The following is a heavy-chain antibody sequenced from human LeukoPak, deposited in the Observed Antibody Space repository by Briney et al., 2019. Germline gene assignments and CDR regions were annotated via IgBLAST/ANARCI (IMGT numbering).Heavy chain of an antibody. CDR3: ARHDHDYVWGSPYMDV. CDR2: IYYSGST. D-gene: IGHD3-16*01. V-gene: IGHV4-38-2*02. Sequence: SETLSLTCTVSGYSISSGYYWGWIRQPPGKGLEWIGSIYYSGSTYYNPSLKSRVTISVDTSKNQFSLKLSSVTAADTAVYYCARHDHDYVWGSPYMDVWGKGTTVTISS. CDR1: GYSISSGYY. J-gene: IGHJ6*03.